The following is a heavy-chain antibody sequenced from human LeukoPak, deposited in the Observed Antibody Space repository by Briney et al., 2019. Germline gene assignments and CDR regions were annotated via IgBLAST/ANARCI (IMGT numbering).Heavy chain of an antibody. Sequence: GGSPRLSCAASGFTFSSYAMSWVRQAPGKGLEWVSAISGSGGSTYYADSVKGRFTISRDNSKNTLYLQMNSLRAEDTAVYYCAKGRRSSGYYYYFDYWGQGTLVTVSS. J-gene: IGHJ4*02. CDR2: ISGSGGST. V-gene: IGHV3-23*01. D-gene: IGHD3-22*01. CDR1: GFTFSSYA. CDR3: AKGRRSSGYYYYFDY.